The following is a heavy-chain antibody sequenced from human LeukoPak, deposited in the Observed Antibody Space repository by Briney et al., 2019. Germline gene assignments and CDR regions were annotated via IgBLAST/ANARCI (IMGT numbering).Heavy chain of an antibody. CDR1: GYTFTGYY. CDR2: IYPNSGGT. J-gene: IGHJ4*02. D-gene: IGHD3-9*01. Sequence: ASVKVSCKASGYTFTGYYMHWVRQAPGQGLEWMGWIYPNSGGTNYAQKFQGKVTMTRDTSISTAYMELSRLRSDDTAVYYCARGPLRYFDWLLLYWGQGTLVTVSS. CDR3: ARGPLRYFDWLLLY. V-gene: IGHV1-2*02.